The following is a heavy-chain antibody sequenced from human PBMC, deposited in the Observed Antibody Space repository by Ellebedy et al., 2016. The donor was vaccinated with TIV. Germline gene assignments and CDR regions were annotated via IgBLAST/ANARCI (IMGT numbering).Heavy chain of an antibody. CDR3: AKRDISGYYYARLFDY. J-gene: IGHJ4*02. D-gene: IGHD3-22*01. V-gene: IGHV3-23*01. CDR1: GFTFSIFA. Sequence: GESLKISCAASGFTFSIFAMSWVRQAPGKGLEWVSTISASGESTYYAGSVTGRFTISRDNAKNTLYLQMNSLRAEDTALYYCAKRDISGYYYARLFDYWGQGTLVTVSS. CDR2: ISASGEST.